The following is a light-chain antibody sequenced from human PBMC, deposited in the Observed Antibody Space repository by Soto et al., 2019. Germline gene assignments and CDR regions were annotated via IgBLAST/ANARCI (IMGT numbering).Light chain of an antibody. CDR2: GNT. CDR3: PSYATHLSGGSV. Sequence: VLTQSPSVSGAPGQRVSISCTGTSSNIGAGFDVHWYQQLPATAPKLLIYGNTNRPSGVPDRFSGSKSGTSASLAITGLQAEDAADYSCPSYATHLSGGSVFGTGTKLTVL. J-gene: IGLJ1*01. V-gene: IGLV1-40*01. CDR1: SSNIGAGFD.